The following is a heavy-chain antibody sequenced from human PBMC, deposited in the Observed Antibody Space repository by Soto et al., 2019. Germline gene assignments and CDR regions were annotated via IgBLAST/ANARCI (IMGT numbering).Heavy chain of an antibody. D-gene: IGHD6-19*01. CDR3: ARGLITGSHYSGGWYYFDS. CDR2: IYDSEKI. V-gene: IGHV4-39*01. Sequence: SATLSLPCTVSCGSVSSSVYCLGWVRQPPGKGLEWIASIYDSEKIYNNPSLKSRVAISLDTSKNQFSLKLRSVTAADTAVYYCARGLITGSHYSGGWYYFDSWGQGAQVT. J-gene: IGHJ4*02. CDR1: CGSVSSSVYC.